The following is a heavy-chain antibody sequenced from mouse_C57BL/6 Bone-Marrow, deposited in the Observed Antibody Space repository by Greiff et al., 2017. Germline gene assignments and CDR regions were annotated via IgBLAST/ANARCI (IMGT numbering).Heavy chain of an antibody. D-gene: IGHD1-1*01. V-gene: IGHV1-81*01. CDR1: GYTFTSYG. CDR2: IYPRSGNT. Sequence: QVQLQQSGAELARPGASVKLSCKASGYTFTSYGISWVKQRTGQGLEWIGEIYPRSGNTYYNEKFKGKATLTADKSSSTAYMELRSLTSEDSAVSFWAISYYCGSSFAYWGQGTLVTVSA. J-gene: IGHJ3*01. CDR3: AISYYCGSSFAY.